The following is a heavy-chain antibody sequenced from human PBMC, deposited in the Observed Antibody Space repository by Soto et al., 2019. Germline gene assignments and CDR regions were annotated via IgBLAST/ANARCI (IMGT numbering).Heavy chain of an antibody. CDR1: GFTFSSYS. D-gene: IGHD2-15*01. CDR2: ISSSSSYI. Sequence: PGGSLRLSCAASGFTFSSYSMNWVRQAPGKGLEWVSSISSSSSYIYYADSVKGRFTISRDNAKNSLYLQMNSLRAEDTAVYYCARGGGKYYYYGMDVWGQGTTVTVSS. J-gene: IGHJ6*02. CDR3: ARGGGKYYYYGMDV. V-gene: IGHV3-21*01.